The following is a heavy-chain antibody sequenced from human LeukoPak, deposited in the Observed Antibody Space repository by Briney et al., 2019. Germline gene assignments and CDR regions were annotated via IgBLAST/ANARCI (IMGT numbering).Heavy chain of an antibody. CDR2: INPSGGST. V-gene: IGHV1-46*01. Sequence: GASVKVSCKVSGYTLTELSMHWVRQAPGQGLEWMGIINPSGGSTSYAQKFQGRVTMTRDTSTSTVYMELSSLRSEDTAVYYCARLVVPAQRPSTGEDYWGQGTLVTVSS. CDR3: ARLVVPAQRPSTGEDY. D-gene: IGHD2-2*01. CDR1: GYTLTELS. J-gene: IGHJ4*02.